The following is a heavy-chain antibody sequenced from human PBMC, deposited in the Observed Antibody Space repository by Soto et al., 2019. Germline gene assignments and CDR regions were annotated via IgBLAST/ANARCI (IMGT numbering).Heavy chain of an antibody. CDR1: GGTFSSYA. Sequence: QVQLVQSGAEVKKPGSSVKVSCKASGGTFSSYAISWVRQAPGQGLEWMGGIIPIFGTANYAQEFQGRVTITADESTSTAYMELSSLRSEDTAVYYCARTNKWVPGYYFDYWGQGTLVTVSS. CDR2: IIPIFGTA. J-gene: IGHJ4*02. V-gene: IGHV1-69*12. D-gene: IGHD1-26*01. CDR3: ARTNKWVPGYYFDY.